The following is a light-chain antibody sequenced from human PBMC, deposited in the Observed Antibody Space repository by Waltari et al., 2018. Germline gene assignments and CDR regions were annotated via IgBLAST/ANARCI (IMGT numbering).Light chain of an antibody. CDR2: DAS. CDR3: QHYDASPLT. V-gene: IGKV3-20*01. J-gene: IGKJ4*02. Sequence: LTQSPGTLSSSPGERATITCRASQSVNTNYLAWYQKKPGQAPKLLIYDASSLATGIPDRFSGSGSGTEFSLTISRVEPEDFAVYYCQHYDASPLTFGGGTTVEIK. CDR1: QSVNTNY.